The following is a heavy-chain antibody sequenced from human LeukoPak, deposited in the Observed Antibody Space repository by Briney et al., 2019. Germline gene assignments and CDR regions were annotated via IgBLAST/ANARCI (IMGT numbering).Heavy chain of an antibody. V-gene: IGHV1-69*05. Sequence: SVKVSCKASGGTFSSYAISWVRQAPGQGLEWMGGIIPIFGTANYAQKFQGRVTITTDESTSTAYMELSSPRSEDTAVYYCARASAYYGSGGYYLSYNWFDPWGQGTLVTVSS. CDR2: IIPIFGTA. D-gene: IGHD3-10*01. CDR1: GGTFSSYA. CDR3: ARASAYYGSGGYYLSYNWFDP. J-gene: IGHJ5*02.